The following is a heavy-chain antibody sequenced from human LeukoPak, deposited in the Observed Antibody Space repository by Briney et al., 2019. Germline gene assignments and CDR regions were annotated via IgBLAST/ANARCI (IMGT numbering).Heavy chain of an antibody. V-gene: IGHV3-66*01. CDR3: ARGQIDLLRNYFDS. CDR2: FYAGGNS. D-gene: IGHD3-22*01. CDR1: GFTFSTYN. Sequence: PGGSLRLSCVVSGFTFSTYNMAWVRQAPGKGLEWLSIFYAGGNSVSADSVKGRFIISRDNSRNTVHLQMNSLRDDDTVVYYCARGQIDLLRNYFDSWGPGTLVAVSS. J-gene: IGHJ4*02.